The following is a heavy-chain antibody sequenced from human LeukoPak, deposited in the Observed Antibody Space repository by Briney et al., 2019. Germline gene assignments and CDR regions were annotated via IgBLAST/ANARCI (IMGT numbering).Heavy chain of an antibody. Sequence: GASVKVSCKTSGYIFTGYYIHWVRQAPGQGLEWMGWINANSGGTNYAQKFQGWVTMTRDTSISTAYMELSSLRSDDTAVYYCARGDQIVVGVEDPFDLWGQGTVVTVSS. D-gene: IGHD2-15*01. CDR1: GYIFTGYY. J-gene: IGHJ3*01. CDR3: ARGDQIVVGVEDPFDL. V-gene: IGHV1-2*04. CDR2: INANSGGT.